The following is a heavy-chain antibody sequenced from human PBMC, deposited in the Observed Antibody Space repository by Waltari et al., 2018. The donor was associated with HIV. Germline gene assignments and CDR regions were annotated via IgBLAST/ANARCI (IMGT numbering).Heavy chain of an antibody. J-gene: IGHJ4*02. D-gene: IGHD4-17*01. Sequence: HLQLQESGPGLVKPSETLSLTCTVSGGSISSSSYYWGWIRQPPGRGLEWIGRIYYSGTTYCNPSLKSRGTISVDTSKNQCSLRLTSVTAADTAVYYCASGNGGYCDYWGQGTLVTVSS. CDR3: ASGNGGYCDY. CDR1: GGSISSSSYY. V-gene: IGHV4-39*01. CDR2: IYYSGTT.